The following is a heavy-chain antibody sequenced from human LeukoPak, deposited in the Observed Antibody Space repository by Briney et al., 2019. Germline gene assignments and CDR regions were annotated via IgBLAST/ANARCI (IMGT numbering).Heavy chain of an antibody. CDR3: ARRSRITMVRGVIIAGYYFDY. CDR1: GGSFSGYY. Sequence: SETLSLTCAVYGGSFSGYYWSWIRQPPGKGLEWIGEINHSGSTNYNPSHKSRVTISVDTSKNQFSLKLSSVTAADTAVYYCARRSRITMVRGVIIAGYYFDYWGQGTLVTVSS. V-gene: IGHV4-34*01. CDR2: INHSGST. D-gene: IGHD3-10*01. J-gene: IGHJ4*02.